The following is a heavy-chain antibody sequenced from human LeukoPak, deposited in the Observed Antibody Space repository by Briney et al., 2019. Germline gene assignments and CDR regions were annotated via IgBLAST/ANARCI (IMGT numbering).Heavy chain of an antibody. CDR2: INQDGSEK. CDR1: GFIFSNYW. CDR3: ARHVVDCSGGTCYFFDY. J-gene: IGHJ4*02. V-gene: IGHV3-7*03. D-gene: IGHD2-15*01. Sequence: PGGSLRLSCAASGFIFSNYWMSWGRQAPGKGLEWVANINQDGSEKYYVDSVKGRSTISRDNAKNSLYLQMSSLRSEDTAVYYCARHVVDCSGGTCYFFDYWGQGTLVTVSS.